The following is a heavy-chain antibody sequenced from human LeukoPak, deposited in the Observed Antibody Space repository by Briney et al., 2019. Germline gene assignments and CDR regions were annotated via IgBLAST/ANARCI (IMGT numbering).Heavy chain of an antibody. V-gene: IGHV3-23*01. D-gene: IGHD3-9*01. J-gene: IGHJ4*02. CDR2: VSGSGSST. Sequence: GGSLRPSCAASGFTSSSYAMSWVRQAPRKGLEWVSVVSGSGSSTDYADSVKGRFTISRDNSKNTLYLQMSSLSAEDTAVYYCAKMNVLTGYYAPNFDFWGQGTLVTVSS. CDR3: AKMNVLTGYYAPNFDF. CDR1: GFTSSSYA.